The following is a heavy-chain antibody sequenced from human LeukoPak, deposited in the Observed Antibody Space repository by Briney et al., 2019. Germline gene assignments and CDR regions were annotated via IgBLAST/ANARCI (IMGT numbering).Heavy chain of an antibody. Sequence: ASVKVSCKASGYTFTSYGISWVRQAPGQGLEWMGWISAYNGNTNYAQKLQGRVTVTTDTSTSTAYMELRSLRSDDTAVYYCARDLVVPAAIEGTPNWFDPWGQGTLVTVSS. J-gene: IGHJ5*02. CDR3: ARDLVVPAAIEGTPNWFDP. D-gene: IGHD2-2*01. CDR2: ISAYNGNT. CDR1: GYTFTSYG. V-gene: IGHV1-18*04.